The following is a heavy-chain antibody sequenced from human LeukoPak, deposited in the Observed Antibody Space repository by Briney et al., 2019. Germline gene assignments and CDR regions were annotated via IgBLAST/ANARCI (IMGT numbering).Heavy chain of an antibody. CDR2: IYPGDSDT. CDR1: GYSFTSYW. J-gene: IGHJ6*03. Sequence: GESLKISCKGSGYSFTSYWIGWVRQMPGKGLERMGIIYPGDSDTRYSPSFQGQVTISADKSISTAYLQWSSLKASDTAMYYCARHEVVVVPAAMVSADYYYYYYMDVWGKGTTVTVSS. CDR3: ARHEVVVVPAAMVSADYYYYYYMDV. V-gene: IGHV5-51*01. D-gene: IGHD2-2*01.